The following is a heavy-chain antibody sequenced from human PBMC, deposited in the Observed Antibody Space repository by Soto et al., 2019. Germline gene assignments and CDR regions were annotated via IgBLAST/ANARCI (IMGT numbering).Heavy chain of an antibody. V-gene: IGHV4-30-4*01. J-gene: IGHJ5*02. Sequence: PSETLSLTCTVSGGSISSGYYYWSWIRQPPGKGLEWIGYIYYSGSINYNPSLKSRVTISVDTSNNQFSLKLSSVTAADTAVYYCARAYYDRSGYAVDPWGQGTLVTVSS. D-gene: IGHD3-22*01. CDR1: GGSISSGYYY. CDR3: ARAYYDRSGYAVDP. CDR2: IYYSGSI.